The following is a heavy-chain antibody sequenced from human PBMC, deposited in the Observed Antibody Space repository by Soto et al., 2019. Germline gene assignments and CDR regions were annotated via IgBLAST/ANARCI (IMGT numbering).Heavy chain of an antibody. CDR2: IKQDGSEK. J-gene: IGHJ4*02. D-gene: IGHD2-2*02. CDR1: GFTFSSYW. Sequence: GGSLRLSCAASGFTFSSYWMSWVRQAPGKGLEWVANIKQDGSEKYYVDSVKGRFTISRDNAKNSLYLQMNSLRAEDTAVYYCARVRYAYCSSTSCYTREFDYWGQGTLVIVYS. V-gene: IGHV3-7*03. CDR3: ARVRYAYCSSTSCYTREFDY.